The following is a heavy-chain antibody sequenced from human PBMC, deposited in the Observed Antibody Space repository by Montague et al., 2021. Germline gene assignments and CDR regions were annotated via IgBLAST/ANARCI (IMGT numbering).Heavy chain of an antibody. CDR2: INEDGSEK. J-gene: IGHJ5*01. CDR1: GITFDYYW. Sequence: SLILSCAASGITFDYYWMSWVRQAPVKGLEWVANINEDGSEKNYXDSVRGRFSISRDNTKNSLYLQMNSLGVEDTAVYYCAGDRAAAGSWGHGTLVIVSS. CDR3: AGDRAAAGS. V-gene: IGHV3-7*01. D-gene: IGHD6-13*01.